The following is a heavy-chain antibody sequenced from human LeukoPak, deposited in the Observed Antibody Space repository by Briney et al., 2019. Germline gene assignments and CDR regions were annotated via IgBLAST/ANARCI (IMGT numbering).Heavy chain of an antibody. Sequence: GGSLRLSCAASGFTLSRSTMSWLRQAPGKGLEWVSAINSGGGTTSAESVKGRFTISRDDSKNTLYLQMNSLRAEDTAVYYCAKGTDDAGNYRPFDYWGQGTLVTVSS. CDR2: INSGGGTT. CDR3: AKGTDDAGNYRPFDY. CDR1: GFTLSRST. J-gene: IGHJ4*02. V-gene: IGHV3-23*01. D-gene: IGHD3-10*01.